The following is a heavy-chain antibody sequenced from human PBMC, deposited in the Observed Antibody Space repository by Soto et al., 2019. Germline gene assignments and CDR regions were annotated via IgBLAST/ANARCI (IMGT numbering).Heavy chain of an antibody. V-gene: IGHV3-9*01. CDR1: GFSRDDYA. J-gene: IGHJ6*02. Sequence: DVHVVESGGGLVQPGRSLRRSCAASGFSRDDYAMHWVRQAPGKRMEWVSGVSWNSGTIGYADSVKGRFTISRANAKNSLYLRMNSLRAEDTALSYCAKRTGGTSNGMGVWGQGTTVTFSS. CDR3: AKRTGGTSNGMGV. CDR2: VSWNSGTI. D-gene: IGHD2-15*01.